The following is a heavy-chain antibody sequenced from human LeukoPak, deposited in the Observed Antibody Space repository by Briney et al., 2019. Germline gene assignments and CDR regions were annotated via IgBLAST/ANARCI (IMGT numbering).Heavy chain of an antibody. Sequence: GGSLRLSCAASGFTFSNCWMSWVRRAPGKGLDWVANIKQDGSEKNYVDSVKGRFTVSRDNAKNSLYLQMNSLRAEDTAVYYCARFSRSSTPVYWGQGTLVTVSS. CDR1: GFTFSNCW. J-gene: IGHJ4*02. D-gene: IGHD6-6*01. CDR3: ARFSRSSTPVY. V-gene: IGHV3-7*01. CDR2: IKQDGSEK.